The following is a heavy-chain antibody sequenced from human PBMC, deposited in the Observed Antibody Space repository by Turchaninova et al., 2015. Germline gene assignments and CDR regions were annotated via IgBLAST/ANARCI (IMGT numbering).Heavy chain of an antibody. J-gene: IGHJ4*02. V-gene: IGHV4-61*08. CDR2: IYYNWHT. CDR3: ARAVLGATSYDS. Sequence: QVQLQESGPGLVKPSETLSLPCTVSGVSVSSGGYYWTWIRQPPGKGLEWLGYIYYNWHTNYNSSLQHRVTISPDASESQFSLKMISMTAADTAVDYCARAVLGATSYDSWDQGTLVTVSS. D-gene: IGHD1-26*01. CDR1: GVSVSSGGYY.